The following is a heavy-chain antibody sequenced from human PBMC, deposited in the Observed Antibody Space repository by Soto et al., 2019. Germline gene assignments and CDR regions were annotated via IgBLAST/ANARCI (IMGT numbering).Heavy chain of an antibody. CDR1: GFSFSSYA. V-gene: IGHV3-23*01. CDR2: ISGSGGST. Sequence: GGSLRLSXADSGFSFSSYAMSWVRQAPGKGLEWVSAISGSGGSTYYADSVKGRFTISRDNSKNTLYLQMNSLRAEDTAVYYCAKDSPTYCSSTCCYGGFRMDVWGQGTTVTVSS. CDR3: AKDSPTYCSSTCCYGGFRMDV. D-gene: IGHD2-2*01. J-gene: IGHJ6*02.